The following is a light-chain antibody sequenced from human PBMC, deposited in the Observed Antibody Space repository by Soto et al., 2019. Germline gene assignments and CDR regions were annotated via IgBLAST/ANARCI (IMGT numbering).Light chain of an antibody. CDR1: QSLRYKKDKKTY. Sequence: DIVMTQSPDSLAVSLGERATSNCRSSQSLRYKKDKKTYLTWYQQKPGQPPKALIYWASIRESGVPGRFSGSGSETDFILTISSLQPDDAAVYYCQQSYSIPYTFGQGTKLEIK. CDR2: WAS. CDR3: QQSYSIPYT. J-gene: IGKJ2*01. V-gene: IGKV4-1*01.